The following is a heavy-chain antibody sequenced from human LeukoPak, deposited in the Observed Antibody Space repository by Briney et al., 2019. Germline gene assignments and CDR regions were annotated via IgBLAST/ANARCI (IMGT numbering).Heavy chain of an antibody. Sequence: GGSLRLSCAASGFTFTIYWISWVRQAPGKGLEWVANIKQDGSEKYYVDSVKGRSTISRDNAKNSLYLQMNSLRAEDTAVYYCAREPPGGSYYFDYWGQGTLVTVSS. CDR3: AREPPGGSYYFDY. D-gene: IGHD1-26*01. CDR1: GFTFTIYW. J-gene: IGHJ4*02. V-gene: IGHV3-7*03. CDR2: IKQDGSEK.